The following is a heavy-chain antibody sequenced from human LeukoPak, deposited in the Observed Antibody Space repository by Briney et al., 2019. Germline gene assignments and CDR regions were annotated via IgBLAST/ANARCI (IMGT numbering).Heavy chain of an antibody. D-gene: IGHD1-1*01. Sequence: PGGSLRLSCTASGFPFIEYSMNWVRQVPGKGLEWISYIGIDSGNTKYADSVRGRFTISADKAKNSLYLQMNSLGVEDTAVYYCARDHNYAFDNWGQGTLVSVAS. CDR2: IGIDSGNT. CDR3: ARDHNYAFDN. J-gene: IGHJ4*02. V-gene: IGHV3-48*01. CDR1: GFPFIEYS.